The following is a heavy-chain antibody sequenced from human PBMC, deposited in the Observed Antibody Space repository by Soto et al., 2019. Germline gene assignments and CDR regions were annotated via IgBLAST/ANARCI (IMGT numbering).Heavy chain of an antibody. V-gene: IGHV4-31*03. CDR1: GGSISSGGYY. J-gene: IGHJ4*02. CDR3: ARTPLGDYPDY. Sequence: QVQLQESGPGLVKPSQTLSLTCTVSGGSISSGGYYWSWIRQHLGKGLEWIGYIDYSGSTYYNPSLMRRVTIPVDTSTNPFSLKLSSVTAADTAVYYCARTPLGDYPDYWGQGTLVTVSS. D-gene: IGHD7-27*01. CDR2: IDYSGST.